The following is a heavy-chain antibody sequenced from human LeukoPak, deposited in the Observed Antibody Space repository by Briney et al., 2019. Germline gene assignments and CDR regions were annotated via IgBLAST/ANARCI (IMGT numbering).Heavy chain of an antibody. V-gene: IGHV4-61*02. D-gene: IGHD2-2*01. Sequence: SQTLSLTCTVSGGSITSGSYYWSWVRQPAGKGLEWLGRISSTGSSNYNPSLQSRVTISVDTSKSQFSLKLSSVTAADTAVYYCARHVVVPASMDVWGQGTTVTVSS. CDR3: ARHVVVPASMDV. J-gene: IGHJ6*02. CDR2: ISSTGSS. CDR1: GGSITSGSYY.